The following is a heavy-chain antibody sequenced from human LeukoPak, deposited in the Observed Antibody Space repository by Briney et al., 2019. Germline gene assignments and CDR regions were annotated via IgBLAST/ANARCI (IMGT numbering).Heavy chain of an antibody. CDR2: IHHGGTT. J-gene: IGHJ6*03. CDR3: AKKDYYYMDV. Sequence: SGTLSLTCAVSGGSITSGNWWTWVRQSPGKGLEWIGEIHHGGTTNYNPSLKSRVTISVDKSKNQFSLKLNSVTAADTAVYYCAKKDYYYMDVWGKGTTVTISS. CDR1: GGSITSGNW. V-gene: IGHV4-4*02.